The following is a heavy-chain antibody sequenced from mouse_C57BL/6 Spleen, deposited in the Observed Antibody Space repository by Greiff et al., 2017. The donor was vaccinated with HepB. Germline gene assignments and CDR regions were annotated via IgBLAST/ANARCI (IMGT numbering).Heavy chain of an antibody. V-gene: IGHV1-39*01. CDR1: GYSFTDYN. CDR2: INPNYGTT. J-gene: IGHJ1*03. D-gene: IGHD1-1*01. CDR3: ARGGGPTVVARGRYFDV. Sequence: EVQLQQSGPELVKPGASVKISCKASGYSFTDYNMNWVKQSNGKSLEWIGVINPNYGTTSYNQKFKGKATLTVDQSSSTAYMQLNSLTSEDSAVYYCARGGGPTVVARGRYFDVWGTGTTVTVSS.